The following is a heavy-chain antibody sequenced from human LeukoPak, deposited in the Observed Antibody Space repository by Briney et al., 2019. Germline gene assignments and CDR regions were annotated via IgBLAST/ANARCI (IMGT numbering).Heavy chain of an antibody. CDR1: VGSISSSSYY. J-gene: IGHJ4*02. Sequence: SETLSLTCTVSVGSISSSSYYWGWIRQPPGKGLEWIGSIYYSGSTYYNPSLKSRVTISVDTSKNQFSLKLSSVTAADTAVYYCARLNGDYPYYFDYWGQGTLVTVSS. CDR2: IYYSGST. CDR3: ARLNGDYPYYFDY. D-gene: IGHD4-17*01. V-gene: IGHV4-39*01.